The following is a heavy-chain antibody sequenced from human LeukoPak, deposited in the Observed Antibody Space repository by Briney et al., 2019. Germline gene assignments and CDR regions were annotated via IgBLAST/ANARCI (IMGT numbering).Heavy chain of an antibody. CDR3: ARGSAVGATESLGFDY. D-gene: IGHD1-26*01. Sequence: GASVKVSCKASGYTFTDYYMHWVRQAPGQGLEWRGWINPNSADTHYAQKFQGRVTMTRDTSISTAYMELSRLRSDDTAVYYCARGSAVGATESLGFDYWGQGNPVTVSS. CDR1: GYTFTDYY. V-gene: IGHV1-2*02. CDR2: INPNSADT. J-gene: IGHJ4*02.